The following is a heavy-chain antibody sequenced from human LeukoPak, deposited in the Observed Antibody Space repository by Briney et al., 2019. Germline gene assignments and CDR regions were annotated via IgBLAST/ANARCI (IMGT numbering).Heavy chain of an antibody. J-gene: IGHJ4*02. CDR2: ISGSGGST. Sequence: GASLRLSCAASGFTFSSYAMSWVRQAPGKGLEWVSAISGSGGSTYYADSVKGRFTISRDNSKNTLYLQTNSLRAEDTAVYYCAKEGIYFPRARADYWGQGTLVTVSS. V-gene: IGHV3-23*01. CDR3: AKEGIYFPRARADY. D-gene: IGHD2/OR15-2a*01. CDR1: GFTFSSYA.